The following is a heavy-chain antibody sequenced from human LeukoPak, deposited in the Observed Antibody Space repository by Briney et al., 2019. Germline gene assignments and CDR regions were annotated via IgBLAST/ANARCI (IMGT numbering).Heavy chain of an antibody. CDR1: GINFSNAW. CDR3: STGGGVLRFL. Sequence: PGGSLRLSCAASGINFSNAWLSWVRQAPGKGLEWVGRIKSKKDGEITDYTAPVKGRFTISRDDSKDTLYLQMNSLETEDTAVYYCSTGGGVLRFLGGRGTLVTVSS. CDR2: IKSKKDGEIT. J-gene: IGHJ4*02. D-gene: IGHD3-3*01. V-gene: IGHV3-15*01.